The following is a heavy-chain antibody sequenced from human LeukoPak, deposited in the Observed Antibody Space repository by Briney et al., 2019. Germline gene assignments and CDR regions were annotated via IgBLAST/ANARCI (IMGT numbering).Heavy chain of an antibody. CDR2: INHSGYT. CDR1: GVSFNDYY. CDR3: TRMTTGHDY. D-gene: IGHD4-17*01. Sequence: SETLSLTCAVSGVSFNDYYWSWVRQTSGKGLEWIGEINHSGYTNDSPSLKSRVTLSIDTSRKQFSLNVRSVTVADTGIYYCTRMTTGHDYWGQGTLVTVSS. V-gene: IGHV4-34*01. J-gene: IGHJ4*02.